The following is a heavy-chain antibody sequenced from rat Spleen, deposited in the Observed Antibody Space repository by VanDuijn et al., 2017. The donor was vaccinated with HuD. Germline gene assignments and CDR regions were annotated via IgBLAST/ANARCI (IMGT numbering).Heavy chain of an antibody. CDR3: AREADKPFHYFDY. CDR2: ISHDGSST. CDR1: GFTFSDYY. J-gene: IGHJ2*01. Sequence: EVQLVESDGGLVQPGRSLKLSCAASGFTFSDYYMAWVRQAPTKGLEWVATISHDGSSTYYRDSVKDRFTISRDNAKSTLYLQMDSLRSEDTATYYCAREADKPFHYFDYWGQGVMVTVSS. D-gene: IGHD1-6*01. V-gene: IGHV5-29*01.